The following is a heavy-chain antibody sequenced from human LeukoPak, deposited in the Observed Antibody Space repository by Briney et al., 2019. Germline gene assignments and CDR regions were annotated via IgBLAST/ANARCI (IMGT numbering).Heavy chain of an antibody. J-gene: IGHJ4*02. D-gene: IGHD2-15*01. CDR3: AKDGAYCNGGSCPHY. CDR2: ISGSGGST. Sequence: GGSLRLSCAASGFTFNNYAMSWVRQAPGKGLEWASAISGSGGSTYYADSVKGRFTISRDNSKNTLYLQMNSLRAEDTAVYYCAKDGAYCNGGSCPHYWGQGTLVTVSS. CDR1: GFTFNNYA. V-gene: IGHV3-23*01.